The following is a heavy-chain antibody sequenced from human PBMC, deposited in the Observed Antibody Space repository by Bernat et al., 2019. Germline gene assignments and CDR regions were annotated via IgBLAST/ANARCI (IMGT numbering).Heavy chain of an antibody. Sequence: QVQLQESGPGLVKPSETPSLTCTVSGDSLSNYYWSWIRQSPGKGLEWIAYMHYGGSTDYNPSLKSRVTVSVDRSKNQLSLKLSPVTAADTAVYYCASVPLVCSDGTCYYYVDVWGKGTTVTVSS. CDR1: GDSLSNYY. CDR2: MHYGGST. J-gene: IGHJ6*03. V-gene: IGHV4-59*01. D-gene: IGHD2-15*01. CDR3: ASVPLVCSDGTCYYYVDV.